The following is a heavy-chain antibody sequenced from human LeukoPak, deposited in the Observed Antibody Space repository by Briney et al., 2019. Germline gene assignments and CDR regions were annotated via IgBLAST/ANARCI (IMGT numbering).Heavy chain of an antibody. D-gene: IGHD5-18*01. CDR1: GYTFTSYG. Sequence: ASVKVSCKASGYTFTSYGISWVRQAPGQGLEWMGWISAYNGNTNYAQKLQGRVTMTTDTSTDTAYMELGSLRSEDTAVYYCATPHRQLWFPYYYYGMDVWGQGTTVTVSS. V-gene: IGHV1-18*01. CDR2: ISAYNGNT. CDR3: ATPHRQLWFPYYYYGMDV. J-gene: IGHJ6*02.